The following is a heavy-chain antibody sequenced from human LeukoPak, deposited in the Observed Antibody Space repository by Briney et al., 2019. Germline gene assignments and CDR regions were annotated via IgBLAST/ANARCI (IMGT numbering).Heavy chain of an antibody. CDR3: AKDRGTMVRGVIHGGDFDY. Sequence: SGGSLRLSCAASGFTFSSYGMHWVRQAPGKGLEWVAVLSYDGSNKYYADSVKGRFTISRDNSKNTLYLQMNSLRAEDTAVYYCAKDRGTMVRGVIHGGDFDYWGQGTLVTVSS. D-gene: IGHD3-10*01. J-gene: IGHJ4*02. CDR2: LSYDGSNK. CDR1: GFTFSSYG. V-gene: IGHV3-30*18.